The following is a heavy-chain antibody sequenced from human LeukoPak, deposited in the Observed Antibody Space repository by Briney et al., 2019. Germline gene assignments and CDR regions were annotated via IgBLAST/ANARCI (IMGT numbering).Heavy chain of an antibody. V-gene: IGHV4-34*01. J-gene: IGHJ4*02. Sequence: SETLSLTCAGSGGSFSGRWWSWIRQPPGKGLEWIGEISPSGSPNYSPSLKNRVSFSLDTSKNQISLMLNSVTATDTAVYYCAVNFDYIGQGTLGTVSS. CDR2: ISPSGSP. CDR1: GGSFSGRW. CDR3: AVNFDY.